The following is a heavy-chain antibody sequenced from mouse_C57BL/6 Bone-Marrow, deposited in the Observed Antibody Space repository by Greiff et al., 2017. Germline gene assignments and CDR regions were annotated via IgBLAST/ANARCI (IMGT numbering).Heavy chain of an antibody. D-gene: IGHD2-4*01. CDR2: MHPTGGSP. CDR3: ARSDDDDYYTMDY. Sequence: QVQLQQPGAELVKPGASVKLSCKASGYTFTNYWMHWVQQRPGQGLEWIGMMHPTGGSPDYTEKFKSEATLSVDKSSRTAYMELSRLTSEDSAVYYGARSDDDDYYTMDYWVQGTAVTVSS. V-gene: IGHV1-64*01. J-gene: IGHJ4*01. CDR1: GYTFTNYW.